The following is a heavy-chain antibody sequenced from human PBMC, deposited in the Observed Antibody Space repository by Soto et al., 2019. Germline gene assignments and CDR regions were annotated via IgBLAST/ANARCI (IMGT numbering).Heavy chain of an antibody. CDR3: ARGLYCSGGSCYSPYYGMDV. J-gene: IGHJ6*02. CDR2: IYYSGST. Sequence: SETLSLTCTVSGGSISSGDYYWSWIRQPPGKGLEWIGYIYYSGSTYYNPSLKSRVTISVDTSKNQFSLKLSSVTAADTAVYYCARGLYCSGGSCYSPYYGMDVWGQGTTVTVSS. D-gene: IGHD2-15*01. V-gene: IGHV4-30-4*01. CDR1: GGSISSGDYY.